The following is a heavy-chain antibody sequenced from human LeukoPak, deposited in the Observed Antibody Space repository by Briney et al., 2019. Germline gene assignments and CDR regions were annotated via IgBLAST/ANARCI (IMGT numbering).Heavy chain of an antibody. Sequence: SGRSLRLSCAASGFTFSSYGMHWVRQAPGKGLEWVAVIWYDGSNKYYADSVKGRFTISRDNSKNTLYLQMNSLRAEDTAVYYCARDPRYYYGSGSYLNWFDPWGQGTLVTVSS. CDR3: ARDPRYYYGSGSYLNWFDP. V-gene: IGHV3-33*01. J-gene: IGHJ5*02. CDR1: GFTFSSYG. CDR2: IWYDGSNK. D-gene: IGHD3-10*01.